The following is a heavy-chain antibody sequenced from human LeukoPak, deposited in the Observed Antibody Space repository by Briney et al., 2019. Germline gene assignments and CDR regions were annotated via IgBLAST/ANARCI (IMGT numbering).Heavy chain of an antibody. CDR2: IYPGDSDT. J-gene: IGHJ4*02. V-gene: IGHV5-51*01. CDR3: AKDYLRVEGATQFDY. CDR1: GYSFTSYW. D-gene: IGHD1-26*01. Sequence: GESLKISCKGSGYSFTSYWIGWVRQMPGKGLEWMGIIYPGDSDTRYSPSFQGQVTISADKSISTAYLQWSSLKASDTAMYYCAKDYLRVEGATQFDYWGQGTLVTVSS.